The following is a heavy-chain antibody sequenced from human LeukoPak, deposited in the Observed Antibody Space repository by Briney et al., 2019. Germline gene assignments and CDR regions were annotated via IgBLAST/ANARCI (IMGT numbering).Heavy chain of an antibody. V-gene: IGHV4-34*01. CDR2: INHSGST. J-gene: IGHJ6*04. CDR1: GGSFSGYY. Sequence: SETLSLTCAVYGGSFSGYYWSWIRQPPGKGLEWIGEINHSGSTNYNPSLKSRVTISVDASKNQFSLKLSSVTAADTAVYYCARESVTTPGPYYGMDVWGKGTTVTVSS. CDR3: ARESVTTPGPYYGMDV. D-gene: IGHD4-17*01.